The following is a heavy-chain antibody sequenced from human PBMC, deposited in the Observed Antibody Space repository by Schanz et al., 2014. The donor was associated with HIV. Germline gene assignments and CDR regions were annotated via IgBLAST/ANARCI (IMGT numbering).Heavy chain of an antibody. Sequence: QVQLVQSGTEVKKPGSSVKVSCKASGGTFSSYAISWVRQAPGQGLEWMGVINPTGGDTSHAQRFQGRIIMTRDTSTSTVYMELSSLRSEDTAIYSCARELMATGGFDYWGQGTLVTVTS. D-gene: IGHD3-10*01. J-gene: IGHJ4*02. CDR3: ARELMATGGFDY. V-gene: IGHV1-46*01. CDR1: GGTFSSYA. CDR2: INPTGGDT.